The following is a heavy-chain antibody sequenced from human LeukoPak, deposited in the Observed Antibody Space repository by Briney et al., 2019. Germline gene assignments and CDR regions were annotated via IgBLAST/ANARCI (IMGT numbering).Heavy chain of an antibody. CDR1: GGTFTTYA. J-gene: IGHJ5*02. V-gene: IGHV1-69*05. CDR3: ARVPTMVRGVSRFELDP. CDR2: IIPIFGTS. Sequence: SVKISCKASGGTFTTYAISWVRQAPGQGLEWMGRIIPIFGTSNYAQKFQGRVTITTDESTTTAYMELSSLRSEGTAVYYCARVPTMVRGVSRFELDPWGQGTLVTIS. D-gene: IGHD3-10*01.